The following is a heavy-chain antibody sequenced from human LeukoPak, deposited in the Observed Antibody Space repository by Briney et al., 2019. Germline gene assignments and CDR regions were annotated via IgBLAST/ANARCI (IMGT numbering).Heavy chain of an antibody. J-gene: IGHJ5*02. CDR1: GGSSSIKE. Sequence: PSETLSLTCVVYGGSSSIKEWSWIRQPPGKGLEWIGEINHSGSTNYNPSLKSRVTISVDTSKNQFSLKLSSVTAADTAVYYCARASTIYRNWFDPWGQGTLVTVSS. D-gene: IGHD5/OR15-5a*01. CDR2: INHSGST. V-gene: IGHV4-34*01. CDR3: ARASTIYRNWFDP.